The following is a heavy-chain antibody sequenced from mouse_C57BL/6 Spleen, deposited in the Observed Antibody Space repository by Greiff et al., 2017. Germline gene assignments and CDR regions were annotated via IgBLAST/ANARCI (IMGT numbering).Heavy chain of an antibody. Sequence: QVQLQQPGAELVKPGASVKLSCKASGYTFTSYWMQWVKQRPGQGLEWIGEIDPSDSYTNYNQKFKGKATLTVDTSSSTAYMQLSSLTSEDSAVYYCARRSYYDYDDAMDYWGQGTSVTVSS. CDR3: ARRSYYDYDDAMDY. V-gene: IGHV1-50*01. CDR2: IDPSDSYT. CDR1: GYTFTSYW. D-gene: IGHD2-4*01. J-gene: IGHJ4*01.